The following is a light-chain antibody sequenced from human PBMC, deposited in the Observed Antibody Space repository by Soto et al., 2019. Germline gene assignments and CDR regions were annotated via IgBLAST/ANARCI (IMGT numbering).Light chain of an antibody. CDR1: QSVSSN. V-gene: IGKV3-15*01. Sequence: EIVMTQSPATLSVSPGERATLSCRASQSVSSNLAWYQQKPGQAPRLLIYGASTRATGIPARFSGSGSGTEFTLTISSLQSEDFAVYYCQQYNNGVTFGQGTKVDIK. CDR3: QQYNNGVT. J-gene: IGKJ1*01. CDR2: GAS.